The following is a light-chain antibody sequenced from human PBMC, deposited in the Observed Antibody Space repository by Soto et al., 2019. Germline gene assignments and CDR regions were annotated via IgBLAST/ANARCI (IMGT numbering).Light chain of an antibody. Sequence: DIVMTQSPATLSLSPGERATLSCRASQSVSSNLAWYQQKPGQAPRLLIYGASTRATGIPARFSGSGSGTEFTLTISSLQSEDFAVDYCQQYNNWPPCTFGQGTKVDIK. CDR2: GAS. J-gene: IGKJ1*01. V-gene: IGKV3-15*01. CDR1: QSVSSN. CDR3: QQYNNWPPCT.